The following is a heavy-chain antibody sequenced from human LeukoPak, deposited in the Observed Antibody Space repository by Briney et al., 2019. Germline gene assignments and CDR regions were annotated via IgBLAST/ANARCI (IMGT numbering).Heavy chain of an antibody. CDR1: GYTFTSYY. CDR3: ARGSYCGGDCSPLYYYYGMDV. V-gene: IGHV1-46*01. D-gene: IGHD2-21*02. Sequence: ASVKDSFKASGYTFTSYYMHWVRQAPGQGLEWMGIINPSGGSTSYAQKFQGRVTMTRDTSTSTVYMELSSLRSEDTAVYYCARGSYCGGDCSPLYYYYGMDVRGQGTTVTVSS. J-gene: IGHJ6*02. CDR2: INPSGGST.